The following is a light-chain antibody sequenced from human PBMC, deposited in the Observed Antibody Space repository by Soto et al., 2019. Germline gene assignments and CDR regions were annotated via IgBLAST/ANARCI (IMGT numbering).Light chain of an antibody. CDR2: WAS. J-gene: IGKJ3*01. CDR3: QQYYDIPFT. V-gene: IGKV4-1*01. CDR1: QNILYSPNNMNK. Sequence: DIVMTQSPDSLAVSLGERATINCKSSQNILYSPNNMNKLAWYQQKPGQPPKLLFYWASTRGSGVPDRFSGSGSGTDFTLTISSLQAEDVAIYYCQQYYDIPFTFGPGTTVDIK.